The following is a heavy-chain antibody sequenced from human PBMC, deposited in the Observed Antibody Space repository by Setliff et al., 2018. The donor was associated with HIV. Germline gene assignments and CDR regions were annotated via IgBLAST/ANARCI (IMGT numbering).Heavy chain of an antibody. CDR2: IYYRGST. Sequence: PSETLSLTCTVSGGSISSSSCYWGWIRQPPGKGLQWIGSIYYRGSTYYNPSLKSRDTISVDTSKNQFSLKLRSVTAADTPLYYCARGRYRSRWYASDHYYIDVWGKGTTVTVSS. CDR1: GGSISSSSCY. D-gene: IGHD6-13*01. CDR3: ARGRYRSRWYASDHYYIDV. V-gene: IGHV4-39*01. J-gene: IGHJ6*03.